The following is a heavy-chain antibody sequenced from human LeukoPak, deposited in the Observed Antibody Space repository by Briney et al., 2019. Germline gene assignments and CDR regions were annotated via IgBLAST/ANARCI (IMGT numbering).Heavy chain of an antibody. CDR3: ARVKVEWELLQIAFDI. J-gene: IGHJ3*02. CDR1: GFTFRDHY. Sequence: GGSLRLSCAASGFTFRDHYMAWVRQPPGKGLEWVGRTRNRGNSYTAEYAASLKGRFTISRDDSRNSLYLQMNSLKTDDTAVYYCARVKVEWELLQIAFDIWGQGTMVTVSS. D-gene: IGHD1-26*01. V-gene: IGHV3-72*01. CDR2: TRNRGNSYTA.